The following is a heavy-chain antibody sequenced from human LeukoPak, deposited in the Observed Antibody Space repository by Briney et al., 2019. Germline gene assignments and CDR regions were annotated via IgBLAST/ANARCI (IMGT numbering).Heavy chain of an antibody. D-gene: IGHD6-13*01. V-gene: IGHV4-59*01. CDR3: AREQLVQQLVRGTYFDY. CDR1: GGSISSYY. CDR2: IYYSGST. J-gene: IGHJ4*02. Sequence: SETLFLTCTVSGGSISSYYWSWIRQPPGKGLEWIGYIYYSGSTNYNPSLKSRVTISVDTSKNQFSLKLSSVTAADTAVYYCAREQLVQQLVRGTYFDYWGQGTLVTVSS.